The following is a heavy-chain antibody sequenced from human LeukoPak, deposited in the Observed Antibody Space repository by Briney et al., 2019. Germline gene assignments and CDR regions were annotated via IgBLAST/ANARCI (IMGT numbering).Heavy chain of an antibody. Sequence: PSETLSLTCTVSGYSISSGYYWGWIRQPPGKGLEWIGSIYHSGSTYYNPSLKSRVTISVDTSKNQFSLKLSSVTAADTAVYYCARDGIAVAAPGPGFDPWGQGTLVTVSS. V-gene: IGHV4-38-2*02. J-gene: IGHJ5*02. CDR3: ARDGIAVAAPGPGFDP. D-gene: IGHD6-19*01. CDR2: IYHSGST. CDR1: GYSISSGYY.